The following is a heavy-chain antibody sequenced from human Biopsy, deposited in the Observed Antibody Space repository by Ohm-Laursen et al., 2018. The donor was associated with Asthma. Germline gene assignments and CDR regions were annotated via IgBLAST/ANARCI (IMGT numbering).Heavy chain of an antibody. D-gene: IGHD1-1*01. CDR2: ISKDASTQ. CDR1: GFSFSNFA. CDR3: VRDGTDDAFDI. J-gene: IGHJ3*02. V-gene: IGHV3-30*01. Sequence: SLRLSCAAPGFSFSNFAVHWVRQAPGKGLEWVGVISKDASTQDYADSVKGRFTMARDNSKNTLDLQMNSLREEDTAVYYCVRDGTDDAFDIWGQGTVVSVSS.